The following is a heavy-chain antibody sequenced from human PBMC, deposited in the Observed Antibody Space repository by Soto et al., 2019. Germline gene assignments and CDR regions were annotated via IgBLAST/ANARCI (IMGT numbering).Heavy chain of an antibody. Sequence: SETLSLTCTVSGGSISSYYWSWIRQPPGKGLEWIGDIYYSGSTNYNPSLKSRVTISVDTSKNQFSLKLSSVTAADTAVYYCARIPATPPYYYYMDVWGKGTTVTVSS. V-gene: IGHV4-59*08. CDR1: GGSISSYY. CDR2: IYYSGST. D-gene: IGHD2-2*01. J-gene: IGHJ6*03. CDR3: ARIPATPPYYYYMDV.